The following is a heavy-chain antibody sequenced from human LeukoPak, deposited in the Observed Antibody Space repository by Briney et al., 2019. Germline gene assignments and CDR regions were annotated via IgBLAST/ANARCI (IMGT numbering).Heavy chain of an antibody. V-gene: IGHV4-59*01. D-gene: IGHD3-10*01. J-gene: IGHJ4*02. CDR1: GGSISSYC. CDR3: ARGRRSYGSGSYNLDY. Sequence: PSETLSLTCTVSGGSISSYCWSWIRQPPGKGLEWIGYIYYSGSTNYNPSLKSRVTISVDTSKNQFSLKLSSVTAADTAVYYCARGRRSYGSGSYNLDYWGQGTLVTVSS. CDR2: IYYSGST.